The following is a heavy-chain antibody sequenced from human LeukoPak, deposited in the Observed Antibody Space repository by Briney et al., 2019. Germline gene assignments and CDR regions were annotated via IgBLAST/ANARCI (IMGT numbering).Heavy chain of an antibody. J-gene: IGHJ4*02. V-gene: IGHV4-59*08. D-gene: IGHD6-13*01. CDR1: GGSISSYY. Sequence: SETLSLTCTVSGGSISSYYWSWIRQPPGKGLEWIGYIYYSGTTNYNPSLKSRVTILVDTSKNQFTLNLSSVTAADTAVYYCARRGIAAAGYDYWGQGTLVTVSS. CDR3: ARRGIAAAGYDY. CDR2: IYYSGTT.